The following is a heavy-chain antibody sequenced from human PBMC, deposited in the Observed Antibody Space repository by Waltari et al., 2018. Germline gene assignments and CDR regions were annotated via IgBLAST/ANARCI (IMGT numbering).Heavy chain of an antibody. V-gene: IGHV3-48*01. J-gene: IGHJ4*02. CDR2: LSSSRSTI. CDR1: GFTFSGYS. CDR3: ARDLDPSEWLVPYDY. Sequence: EVQLVESGGGLVQPGGSLRLSCAASGFTFSGYSMNWVRQAPGKGLECVSYLSSSRSTIYYAAAVKCPFTNSRANAKNSLYLQMNSLRAEDTAVYYCARDLDPSEWLVPYDYWGQGTLVTVSS. D-gene: IGHD6-19*01.